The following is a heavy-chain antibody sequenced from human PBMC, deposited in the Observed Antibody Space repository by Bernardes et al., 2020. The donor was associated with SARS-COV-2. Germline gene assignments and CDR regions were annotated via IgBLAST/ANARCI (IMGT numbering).Heavy chain of an antibody. J-gene: IGHJ1*01. CDR3: ATLNRGCGGDCYSLYFQH. CDR1: GFTFSSYA. Sequence: GGSLRLSCAASGFTFSSYAMSWVRQAPGKGLEWVSAISSSGGSTYYADSVKGRFTISRDNSKNTLYLQMNSLRAEDTAVYYCATLNRGCGGDCYSLYFQHWGQGTLVTVSS. V-gene: IGHV3-23*01. CDR2: ISSSGGST. D-gene: IGHD2-21*02.